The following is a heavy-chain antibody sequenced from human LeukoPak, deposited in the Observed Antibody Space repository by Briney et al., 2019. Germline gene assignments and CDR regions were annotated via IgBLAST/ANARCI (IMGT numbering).Heavy chain of an antibody. V-gene: IGHV4-4*02. CDR1: GGSITNTNY. Sequence: SGTLSLTCGVSGGSITNTNYWTWVRQPPGKGLEWIGEVNLQGSTNYNPSLMGRVAISVDMSENHISLQLTSVTAADTAVYYCAREGGPYRPLDYSGQGTLVTVSS. CDR2: VNLQGST. CDR3: AREGGPYRPLDY. J-gene: IGHJ4*02.